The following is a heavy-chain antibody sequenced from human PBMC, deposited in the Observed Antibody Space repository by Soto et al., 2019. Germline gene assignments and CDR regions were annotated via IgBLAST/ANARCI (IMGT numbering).Heavy chain of an antibody. CDR2: IWYDGSNK. Sequence: PGGSLXLSCAASGFXLSSYGMHWVRQAPGKGLEWVAVIWYDGSNKYYADSVKGRFTISRDNSKNTLYLQMNSLRAEDTAVYYCARDRSDYGDYTPPEYYYYYGMDAWGQGTTVTVSS. CDR1: GFXLSSYG. D-gene: IGHD4-17*01. CDR3: ARDRSDYGDYTPPEYYYYYGMDA. J-gene: IGHJ6*02. V-gene: IGHV3-33*01.